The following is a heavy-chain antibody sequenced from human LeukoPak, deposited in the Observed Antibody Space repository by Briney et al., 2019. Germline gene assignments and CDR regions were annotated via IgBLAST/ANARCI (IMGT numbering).Heavy chain of an antibody. D-gene: IGHD3-22*01. CDR2: IYPGDSDT. CDR3: ARLSTTDTSGYFTFDY. J-gene: IGHJ4*02. Sequence: GESLNISCKCSGDSFTSYWIGWVRQTPGKSLEWMGIIYPGDSDTRYSPSFQGQVTISDDKSITTAYLQWSSLKASDNAMYYCARLSTTDTSGYFTFDYWGQGTLVTVSS. CDR1: GDSFTSYW. V-gene: IGHV5-51*01.